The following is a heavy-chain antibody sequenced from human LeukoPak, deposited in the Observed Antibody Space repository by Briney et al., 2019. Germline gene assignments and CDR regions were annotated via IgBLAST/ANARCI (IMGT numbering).Heavy chain of an antibody. J-gene: IGHJ4*02. CDR3: ARDFRRGYSGYDSIL. Sequence: GGSLRLSCAASGFTFSTFNMYWVRQAPGKGLEWVSSISSSSSYIYYADSVKGRFTISRDNAKNSLYLQMNSLRAEDTAVYYCARDFRRGYSGYDSILWGQGTLVTVSS. D-gene: IGHD5-12*01. V-gene: IGHV3-21*01. CDR1: GFTFSTFN. CDR2: ISSSSSYI.